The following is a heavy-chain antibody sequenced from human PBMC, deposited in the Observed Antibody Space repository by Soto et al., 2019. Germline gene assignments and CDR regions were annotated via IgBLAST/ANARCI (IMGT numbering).Heavy chain of an antibody. CDR3: ARRDIVVVPASPKDYYYYYGMDV. CDR1: GYTFTSNA. D-gene: IGHD2-2*01. CDR2: SNAGNGNT. J-gene: IGHJ6*02. Sequence: ASVKVSCKASGYTFTSNAMHWVRQAPGQRLEWMGWSNAGNGNTKYSQEFQGRVTITRHTSASTAYMELSSLRSEDMAVYYCARRDIVVVPASPKDYYYYYGMDVWGQGTTVTVS. V-gene: IGHV1-3*02.